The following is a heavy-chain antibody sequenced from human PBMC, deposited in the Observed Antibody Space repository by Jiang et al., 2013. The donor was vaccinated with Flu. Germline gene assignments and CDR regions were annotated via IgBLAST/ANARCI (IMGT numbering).Heavy chain of an antibody. Sequence: LLKPSETLSLTCAVSGYSISSGYYWGWIRQPPGKGLEWIGSIYHSGSTYYNPSLKSGVTISVDTSKNQFSLKLSSVTAADTAVYYCARRATSSGWYGYWGQGTLVTVSS. CDR1: GYSISSGYY. CDR3: ARRATSSGWYGY. J-gene: IGHJ4*02. D-gene: IGHD6-19*01. V-gene: IGHV4-38-2*01. CDR2: IYHSGST.